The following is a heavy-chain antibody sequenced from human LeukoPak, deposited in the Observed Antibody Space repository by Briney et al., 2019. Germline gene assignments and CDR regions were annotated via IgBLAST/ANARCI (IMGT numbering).Heavy chain of an antibody. Sequence: SVKVSCKASGGTFSSYAISWVRQAPGQGLEWMGGIIPIFGTANYAQKFQGRVTITTDESTSTAYMELSSLRSEDTAVYYCARGYYDILTGFDYWSQGTLVTVSS. J-gene: IGHJ4*02. CDR3: ARGYYDILTGFDY. CDR2: IIPIFGTA. CDR1: GGTFSSYA. V-gene: IGHV1-69*05. D-gene: IGHD3-9*01.